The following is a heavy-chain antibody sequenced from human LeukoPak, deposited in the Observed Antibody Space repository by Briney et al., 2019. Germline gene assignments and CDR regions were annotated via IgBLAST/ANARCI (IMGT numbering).Heavy chain of an antibody. V-gene: IGHV4-38-2*02. CDR2: IYHSGST. D-gene: IGHD6-13*01. J-gene: IGHJ6*03. CDR1: GYSISRGYY. Sequence: SETLSLTCTVSGYSISRGYYWGWIRPPPGKGLEWIGRIYHSGSTYYNPSLKSRVTISVDTSKNQFSLKLRSVTAADTAVYYCARDRVGQQLVGRKYYYYYMDVWGKGNTVTISS. CDR3: ARDRVGQQLVGRKYYYYYMDV.